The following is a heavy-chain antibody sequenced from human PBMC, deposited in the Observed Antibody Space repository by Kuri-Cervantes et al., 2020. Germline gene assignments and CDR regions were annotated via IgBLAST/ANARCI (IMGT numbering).Heavy chain of an antibody. V-gene: IGHV3-7*01. CDR2: IKQDGSEK. CDR3: ARGPWSRRQFDP. Sequence: GGSLRLSCTVSGGSISSYYWSWVRQAPGKGLEWVANIKQDGSEKYYVDSVKGRFTISRDNAKNSSYLQMNSLRAEDTAVYYCARGPWSRRQFDPWGQGTLVTVSS. CDR1: GGSISSYY. D-gene: IGHD2-8*01. J-gene: IGHJ5*02.